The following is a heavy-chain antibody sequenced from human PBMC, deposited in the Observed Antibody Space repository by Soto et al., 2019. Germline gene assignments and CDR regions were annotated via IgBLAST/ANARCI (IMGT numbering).Heavy chain of an antibody. J-gene: IGHJ6*02. CDR1: GFTFTSSA. D-gene: IGHD3-22*01. CDR2: IVVGSGNT. CDR3: AADRSSGYYPYYYYYGMDV. Sequence: QMQLVQSGPEVKKPGTSVKVFCKASGFTFTSSAVQWVRQARGQRLEWIGWIVVGSGNTNYAQKFQERVTITRDMSTSTAYMELSSLRSEDTAVYYCAADRSSGYYPYYYYYGMDVWGQGTTVTVSS. V-gene: IGHV1-58*01.